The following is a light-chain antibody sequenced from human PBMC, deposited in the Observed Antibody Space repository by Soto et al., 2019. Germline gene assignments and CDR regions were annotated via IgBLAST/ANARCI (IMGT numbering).Light chain of an antibody. J-gene: IGLJ2*01. V-gene: IGLV2-14*01. CDR2: EVS. CDR1: SSDVGGYNY. CDR3: SSYTSSLVV. Sequence: QSVLTQPASVSGSPGQSITISCTGTSSDVGGYNYVSWYQQHPAKAPKLMIYEVSNRPSGVSNRFSGSTSGNTASLTISGLQAEDEADYYCSSYTSSLVVFGGGTKLPVL.